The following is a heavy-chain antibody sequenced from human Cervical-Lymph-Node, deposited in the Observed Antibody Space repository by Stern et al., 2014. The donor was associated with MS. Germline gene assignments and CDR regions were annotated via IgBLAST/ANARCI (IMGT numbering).Heavy chain of an antibody. CDR2: IFPVFGTP. D-gene: IGHD6-13*01. CDR3: ALSSETSDRWYSLGYDL. Sequence: QVQLVQSGAEVTKPGSSVKVSCKASGGTFSKFPSSWVRQAPGQGLEWMGGIFPVFGTPTYVQEFRGRVTITAVVSTSTVYMELSSLRSDDTAVYYCALSSETSDRWYSLGYDLWGQGTLVTVSS. CDR1: GGTFSKFP. J-gene: IGHJ5*02. V-gene: IGHV1-69*12.